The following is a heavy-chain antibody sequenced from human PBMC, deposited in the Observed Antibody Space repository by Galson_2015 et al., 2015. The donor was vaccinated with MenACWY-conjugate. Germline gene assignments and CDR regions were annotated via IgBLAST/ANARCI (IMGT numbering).Heavy chain of an antibody. CDR1: GLPLSGYW. CDR2: IKQDGSEK. Sequence: SLRLSCAASGLPLSGYWMAWVRQAPGKGLEWVANIKQDGSEKYYVDSVKGRFTISRDNAKNSLYLEMNSLRAEDTAVYYCARDHPSTYGIAWDLFELWGQGTMVTVSS. D-gene: IGHD4-17*01. CDR3: ARDHPSTYGIAWDLFEL. J-gene: IGHJ3*01. V-gene: IGHV3-7*03.